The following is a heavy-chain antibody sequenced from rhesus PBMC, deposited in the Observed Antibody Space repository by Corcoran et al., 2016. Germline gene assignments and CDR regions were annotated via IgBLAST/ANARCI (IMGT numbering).Heavy chain of an antibody. D-gene: IGHD5-24*01. V-gene: IGHV3S5*01. CDR1: GFTFSSYG. J-gene: IGHJ4*01. Sequence: EVQLVETGGGLVQPGGSLKLSCAASGFTFSSYGMSWVRQAPGKGLEWVSDINSRRGSTYYSYSVKCRCTIARDNSKNTISLQMNSLRAEDTAVYYCARRYSGYSRHVDYWGQGVLVTVSS. CDR2: INSRRGST. CDR3: ARRYSGYSRHVDY.